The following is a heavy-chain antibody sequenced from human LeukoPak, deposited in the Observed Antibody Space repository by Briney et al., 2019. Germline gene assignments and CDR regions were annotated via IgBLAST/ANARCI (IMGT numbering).Heavy chain of an antibody. V-gene: IGHV4-30-4*08. CDR1: GGSISSGDYY. CDR3: ARTSGYPSRFDY. J-gene: IGHJ4*02. Sequence: SETLSLTCTVSGGSISSGDYYWSWIRQPPGKGLEWIGYIYYSGSTYYNPSLKSRVTISVDTSKNQFSLKLSSVTAADTAVYYCARTSGYPSRFDYWGQGTLVTVSS. CDR2: IYYSGST. D-gene: IGHD3-3*01.